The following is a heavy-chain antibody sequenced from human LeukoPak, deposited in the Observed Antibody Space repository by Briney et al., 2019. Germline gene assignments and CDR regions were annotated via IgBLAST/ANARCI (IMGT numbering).Heavy chain of an antibody. CDR3: ARQPYYYDSSGYWFDY. Sequence: SETQSLTCTVSGGSISSSSYYWGWIRQPPGKGLEWIGSIYYSGSTYYNPSLKSRVTISVDTSKNQFSLKLSSVTAADTAVYYCARQPYYYDSSGYWFDYWGQGTLVTVSS. V-gene: IGHV4-39*01. CDR1: GGSISSSSYY. CDR2: IYYSGST. J-gene: IGHJ4*02. D-gene: IGHD3-22*01.